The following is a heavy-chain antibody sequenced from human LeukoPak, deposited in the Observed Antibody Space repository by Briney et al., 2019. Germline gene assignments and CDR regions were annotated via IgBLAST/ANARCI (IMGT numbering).Heavy chain of an antibody. CDR3: ARLREVPRDRPGYGSGLDY. J-gene: IGHJ4*02. CDR2: IYYSGST. CDR1: GGSVSSGSYY. V-gene: IGHV4-61*01. Sequence: SETLSLTCTVSGGSVSSGSYYWSWIRQPPGKGLEWIGYIYYSGSTNSNPSLKSRVAISVDTSKNQFSLKLSSVTAADTAVYYCARLREVPRDRPGYGSGLDYWGQGTLVTVSS. D-gene: IGHD3-10*01.